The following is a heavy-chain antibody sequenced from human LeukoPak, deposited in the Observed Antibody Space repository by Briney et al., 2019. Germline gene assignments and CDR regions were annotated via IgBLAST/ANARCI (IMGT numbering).Heavy chain of an antibody. CDR1: GYAFNSYY. CDR3: ARGGYCTSTSCYLDY. J-gene: IGHJ4*02. CDR2: INPSGGST. D-gene: IGHD2-2*01. V-gene: IGHV1-46*02. Sequence: APVTVSCKASGYAFNSYYIHWVRQAPGQGLEWMGIINPSGGSTSYAQKFQGRVTMTRDTSTSTLYMEVSSLIFEDTAVYYCARGGYCTSTSCYLDYWGQGTLVTVSS.